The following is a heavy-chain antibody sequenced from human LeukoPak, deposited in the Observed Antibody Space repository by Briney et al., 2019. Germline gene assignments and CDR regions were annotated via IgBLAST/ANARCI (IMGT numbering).Heavy chain of an antibody. D-gene: IGHD2-2*01. CDR1: GGSFSGYY. Sequence: SETLSLTCAVYGGSFSGYYWSWIRQPPGKGLEWIGEINHRGSTNYNPSLKSRVTISVDTSKNQFSLKLSSVTAADTAVYYCARVGQYCSSTSCYQTRYYYYYYMDVWGKGTTVTVSS. V-gene: IGHV4-34*01. CDR2: INHRGST. CDR3: ARVGQYCSSTSCYQTRYYYYYYMDV. J-gene: IGHJ6*03.